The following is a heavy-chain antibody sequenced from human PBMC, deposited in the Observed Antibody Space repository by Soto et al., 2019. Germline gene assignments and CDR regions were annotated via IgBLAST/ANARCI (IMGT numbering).Heavy chain of an antibody. CDR3: ARSSQFASGMDV. CDR2: IYPADSDT. J-gene: IGHJ6*02. Sequence: GESLKISCKGSGYSFTSYWISWARQKPGKGLEWMGIIYPADSDTRYSPSFQGQVTISADKSISTAYLQWSSLRASDTAMYYCARSSQFASGMDVWGQGTTVTVSS. D-gene: IGHD3-10*01. CDR1: GYSFTSYW. V-gene: IGHV5-51*01.